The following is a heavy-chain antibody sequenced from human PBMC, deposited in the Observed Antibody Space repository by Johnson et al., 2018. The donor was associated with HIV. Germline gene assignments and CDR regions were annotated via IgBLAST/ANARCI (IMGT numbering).Heavy chain of an antibody. Sequence: VQLVESGGGLVQPGGSLRLSCAASGFTVSSNCMSWVRQAPGKGLEWVSVIYSGGSTYYADSVKGRFTISRDNSKNTLYLQMNSLRAEDTAVYYCARDRLGYSSSWGGVDAFDIWGQGTMVTVSS. CDR1: GFTVSSNC. V-gene: IGHV3-66*01. CDR2: IYSGGST. D-gene: IGHD6-13*01. J-gene: IGHJ3*02. CDR3: ARDRLGYSSSWGGVDAFDI.